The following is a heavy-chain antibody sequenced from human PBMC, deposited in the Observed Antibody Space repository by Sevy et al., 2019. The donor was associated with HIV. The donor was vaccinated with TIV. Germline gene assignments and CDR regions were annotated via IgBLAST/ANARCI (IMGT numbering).Heavy chain of an antibody. CDR1: GFTFSSYD. J-gene: IGHJ5*02. CDR2: ISSSGSSI. V-gene: IGHV3-48*03. D-gene: IGHD2-8*01. CDR3: TRNGGAFDNGFDP. Sequence: GGSLRPSCTASGFTFSSYDMNWVRQAPGKGMEWVSKISSSGSSIYYADSVKGQFTISRDNAKNSLNLQMNSLRAEYTAVYYCTRNGGAFDNGFDPWGQGTLVTVSS.